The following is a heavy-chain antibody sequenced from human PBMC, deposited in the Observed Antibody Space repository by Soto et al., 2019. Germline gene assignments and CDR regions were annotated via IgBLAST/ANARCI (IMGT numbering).Heavy chain of an antibody. Sequence: PSETLSLTCTVSGGSISSGDYYWSWIRQPPGKGLEWIGYIYYSGSTYYNPSLKSRVTISVDTSKNQFSLKLSSVTAADTAVYYCARAQGDLEYDGNSWIANWFDPWGQGTLVTVSS. CDR2: IYYSGST. D-gene: IGHD3-10*01. V-gene: IGHV4-30-4*01. CDR1: GGSISSGDYY. J-gene: IGHJ5*02. CDR3: ARAQGDLEYDGNSWIANWFDP.